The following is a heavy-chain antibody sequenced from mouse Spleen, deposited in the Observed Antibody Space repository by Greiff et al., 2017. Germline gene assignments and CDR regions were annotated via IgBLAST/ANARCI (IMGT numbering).Heavy chain of an antibody. CDR1: GYTFTDYN. CDR3: ARLAIRYFDV. Sequence: EVQLQQSGPELVKPGASVKIPCKASGYTFTDYNMDWVKQSHGKSLEWIGDINPNNGGTIYNQKFKGKATLTVDKSSSTAYMELRSLTSEDTAVYYCARLAIRYFDVWGAGTTVTVSS. V-gene: IGHV1-18*01. J-gene: IGHJ1*01. CDR2: INPNNGGT. D-gene: IGHD1-2*01.